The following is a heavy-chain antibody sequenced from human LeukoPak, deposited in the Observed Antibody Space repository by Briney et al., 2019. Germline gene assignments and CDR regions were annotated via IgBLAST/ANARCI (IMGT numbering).Heavy chain of an antibody. Sequence: SETLSLTCTVSGGSISSYYWSWIRQPPGKGLEWIGYIYYSGSTNYNPSLKSRVTISVDTSKNQFSLKLSSVTAADTAVYYCARVGIVGAAIYFDYWGQGTLVTVSS. J-gene: IGHJ4*02. D-gene: IGHD1-26*01. CDR1: GGSISSYY. CDR2: IYYSGST. CDR3: ARVGIVGAAIYFDY. V-gene: IGHV4-59*01.